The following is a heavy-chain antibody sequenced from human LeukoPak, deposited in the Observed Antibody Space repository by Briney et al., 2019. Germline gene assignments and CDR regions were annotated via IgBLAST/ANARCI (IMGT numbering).Heavy chain of an antibody. CDR1: GYTFTSYG. D-gene: IGHD2-2*01. CDR3: ARGQGVVVPAAGYYFDY. J-gene: IGHJ4*02. V-gene: IGHV1-18*01. Sequence: ASVKVSCKASGYTFTSYGISWVRQAPGQGLEWMGWISAYNGNTNYAQKLQGRVTMTTDTSTSTAYMELRSLRSNDTAVYYCARGQGVVVPAAGYYFDYWGQGTLVTVSS. CDR2: ISAYNGNT.